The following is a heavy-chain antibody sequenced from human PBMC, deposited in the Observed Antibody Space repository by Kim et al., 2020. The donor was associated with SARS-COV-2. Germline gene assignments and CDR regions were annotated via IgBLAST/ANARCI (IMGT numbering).Heavy chain of an antibody. D-gene: IGHD3-10*01. Sequence: GGSLRLSCAASGFTFSNYAMHWVRQAPGKGLEWVAVISYDGINKYYADSVKGRFTVSRDNSKNTLYLQMNSLRAEDTAVYYCARVPGANSYYFGMDVWGQGTTVTVSS. CDR2: ISYDGINK. J-gene: IGHJ6*02. CDR1: GFTFSNYA. CDR3: ARVPGANSYYFGMDV. V-gene: IGHV3-30-3*01.